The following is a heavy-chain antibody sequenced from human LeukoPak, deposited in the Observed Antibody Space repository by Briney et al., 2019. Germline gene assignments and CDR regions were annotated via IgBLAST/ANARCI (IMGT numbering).Heavy chain of an antibody. D-gene: IGHD6-13*01. CDR1: GYTFTSYY. CDR3: ARDLWAAASRCGDY. V-gene: IGHV1-46*01. Sequence: ASVKVSCKASGYTFTSYYMHWVRQAPGQGLEWMGIINPSGGSTSYAQKFQGRVTMTTDTSTSTAYMELRSLRSDDTAVYYCARDLWAAASRCGDYWGQGTLVTVS. J-gene: IGHJ4*02. CDR2: INPSGGST.